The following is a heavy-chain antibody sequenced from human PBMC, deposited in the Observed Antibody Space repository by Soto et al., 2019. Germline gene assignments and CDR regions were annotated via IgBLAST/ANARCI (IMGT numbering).Heavy chain of an antibody. CDR3: ARHPLNLIAVAGYTFDP. D-gene: IGHD6-19*01. J-gene: IGHJ5*02. CDR1: GGSISDSNYY. Sequence: SETLSLTCTVSGGSISDSNYYWGWIRQPPGKGLEWIASIYYSGSTYYTPSLRSRVTISADTSRNQFSLKLSSVTATDTAVYYCARHPLNLIAVAGYTFDPWGQGTMVT. V-gene: IGHV4-39*01. CDR2: IYYSGST.